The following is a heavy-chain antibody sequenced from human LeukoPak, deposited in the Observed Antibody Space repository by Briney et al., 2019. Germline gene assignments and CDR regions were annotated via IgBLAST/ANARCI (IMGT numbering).Heavy chain of an antibody. CDR1: GGSISSGGYY. V-gene: IGHV4-61*02. Sequence: SETLFLTCTVSGGSISSGGYYWSWIRQPAGKGLEWIGRIYTSGSTDYNPSLKSRVTMSVDTSKNQFSLKVSSVTAADTAVYYCARGPPPDFDYWGLGTLVTVSS. CDR2: IYTSGST. J-gene: IGHJ4*02. CDR3: ARGPPPDFDY.